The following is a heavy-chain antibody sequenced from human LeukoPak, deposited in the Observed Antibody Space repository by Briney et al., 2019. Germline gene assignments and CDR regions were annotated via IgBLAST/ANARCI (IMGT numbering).Heavy chain of an antibody. V-gene: IGHV3-30*18. CDR1: GFTFSSYG. CDR3: AEDGVNWNSFDY. J-gene: IGHJ4*02. CDR2: ISYDGSNK. Sequence: PGRSLRLSCAASGFTFSSYGMHWVRQAPGKGLEWVAVISYDGSNKYYADSVKGRFTISRDNSKNTLYLQMNSLRAEDTAVYYCAEDGVNWNSFDYWGQGTLVTVSS. D-gene: IGHD1-20*01.